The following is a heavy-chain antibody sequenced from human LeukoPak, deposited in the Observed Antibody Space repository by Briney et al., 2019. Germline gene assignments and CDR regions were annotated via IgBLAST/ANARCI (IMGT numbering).Heavy chain of an antibody. D-gene: IGHD6-19*01. CDR2: ISYDGSNK. J-gene: IGHJ6*02. CDR3: AKDRGQWLAY. CDR1: GFTLSSSW. Sequence: GGSLRLSCAASGFTLSSSWMHRVRQAPGKGLEWVAVISYDGSNKYYADSVKGRFTISRDNSKNTLYLQMNSLRAEDTAVYYCAKDRGQWLAYWGQGTTVTVSS. V-gene: IGHV3-30*18.